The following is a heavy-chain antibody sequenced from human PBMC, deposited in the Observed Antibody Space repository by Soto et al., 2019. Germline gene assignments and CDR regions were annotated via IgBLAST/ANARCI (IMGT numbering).Heavy chain of an antibody. Sequence: SETLSLTCTVPGGSITSTTYYWSWIRQPPGKGLEWIGYIYYSASTNYSPSLKSRVTISVDTSKNQFSLNLSSVTAADTAVYYCARHLPYCGGDCYSLDYWGQGTLVTVSS. D-gene: IGHD2-21*02. V-gene: IGHV4-61*05. CDR3: ARHLPYCGGDCYSLDY. CDR2: IYYSAST. J-gene: IGHJ4*02. CDR1: GGSITSTTYY.